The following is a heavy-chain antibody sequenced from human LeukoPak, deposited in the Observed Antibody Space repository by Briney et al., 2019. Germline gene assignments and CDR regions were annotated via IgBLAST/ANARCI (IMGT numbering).Heavy chain of an antibody. CDR3: ARKYSGTNPFDY. D-gene: IGHD1-26*01. CDR1: GFTFNNYA. J-gene: IGHJ4*02. V-gene: IGHV3-23*01. CDR2: INNSGGST. Sequence: GGSLRLSCAGSGFTFNNYAMSWVRQAPGKGLEWVSIINNSGGSTYYADSVKGRFTISRDLSKNTLYLQMNSLRAEDTALYYCARKYSGTNPFDYWGQGTLVTVSS.